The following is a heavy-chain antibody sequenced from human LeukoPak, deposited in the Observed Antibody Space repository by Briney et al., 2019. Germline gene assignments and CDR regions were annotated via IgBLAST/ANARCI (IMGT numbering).Heavy chain of an antibody. CDR3: AKGVVGATTFDY. Sequence: PGGSLRLSCAASGFTFSSYGMHWVRQAPGKGLEWVAVISYDGSNKYYADSVKGRFTISRDNSKNTLYLQMNSLRAEDTAVYYCAKGVVGATTFDYWGQGTLVTVSS. CDR1: GFTFSSYG. J-gene: IGHJ4*02. CDR2: ISYDGSNK. V-gene: IGHV3-30*18. D-gene: IGHD1-26*01.